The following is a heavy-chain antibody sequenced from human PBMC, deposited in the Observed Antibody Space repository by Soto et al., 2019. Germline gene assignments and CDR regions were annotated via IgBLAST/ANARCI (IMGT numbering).Heavy chain of an antibody. Sequence: GASVKVSCKASGYTFTGYYMHWVRQAPGQGLEWMGWINPNSGGTNYAQKFQGWVTMTRDTSISTAYMELSRLRSDDTAVYYCASNYYGSGSYYSFXIWGQGTMVTVSS. J-gene: IGHJ3*02. D-gene: IGHD3-10*01. CDR3: ASNYYGSGSYYSFXI. CDR2: INPNSGGT. V-gene: IGHV1-2*04. CDR1: GYTFTGYY.